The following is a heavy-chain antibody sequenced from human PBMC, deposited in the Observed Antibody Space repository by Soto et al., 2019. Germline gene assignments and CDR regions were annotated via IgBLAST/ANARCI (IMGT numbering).Heavy chain of an antibody. Sequence: PGESLKISCAASEFTFDKYYMTWVRQAPGKGPEWVANIKPDGSEQYYVDSVKGRFTIFRDNANNSLYLQMNSLRAEDTAVYFCARGNWNYYYGFDVWGQGTTVTVSS. CDR1: EFTFDKYY. CDR3: ARGNWNYYYGFDV. CDR2: IKPDGSEQ. V-gene: IGHV3-7*01. D-gene: IGHD1-20*01. J-gene: IGHJ6*02.